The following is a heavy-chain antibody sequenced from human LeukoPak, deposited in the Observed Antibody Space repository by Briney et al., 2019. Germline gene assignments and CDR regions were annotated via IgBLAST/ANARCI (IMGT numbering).Heavy chain of an antibody. J-gene: IGHJ4*02. D-gene: IGHD2-2*01. CDR1: GGSFSGYY. V-gene: IGHV4-34*04. CDR3: ARGNTMDY. CDR2: VNHSGST. Sequence: MASQTLSLTCAVYGGSFSGYYWSWIRHPPGTGLEWMGEVNHSGSTNTNPSPKSRATISADTSKNQSSLKLRSVTAADAAVYYCARGNTMDYWGRGTLVTVSS.